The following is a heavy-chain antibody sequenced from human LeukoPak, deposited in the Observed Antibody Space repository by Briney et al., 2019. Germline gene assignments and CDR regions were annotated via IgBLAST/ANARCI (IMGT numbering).Heavy chain of an antibody. Sequence: GGTLRLSCAASGFTFSSYAMTWVRQAPGKGLEWVSAIRGSGSFTYYADSVKGRFTISRDNAKSTLFLQMNSLRAEDTAVYYCAREYGSGIYPLDSWGQGTLVTVSS. D-gene: IGHD3-10*01. J-gene: IGHJ5*01. V-gene: IGHV3-23*01. CDR2: IRGSGSFT. CDR1: GFTFSSYA. CDR3: AREYGSGIYPLDS.